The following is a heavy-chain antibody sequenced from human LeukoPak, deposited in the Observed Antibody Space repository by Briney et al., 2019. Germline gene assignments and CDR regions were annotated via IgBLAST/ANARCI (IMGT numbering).Heavy chain of an antibody. CDR2: ISGRGYNT. CDR3: AKDYIGYDQDFDY. V-gene: IGHV3-23*01. Sequence: GGSLRLSCAASGFTFRSYAMSWVRQAPGKGLDWVSSISGRGYNTYYADSMKGRFSISRDNSKNTVYLQMNSLRAEDTAVYYCAKDYIGYDQDFDYSGQGTLVTVSS. CDR1: GFTFRSYA. J-gene: IGHJ4*02. D-gene: IGHD2-2*01.